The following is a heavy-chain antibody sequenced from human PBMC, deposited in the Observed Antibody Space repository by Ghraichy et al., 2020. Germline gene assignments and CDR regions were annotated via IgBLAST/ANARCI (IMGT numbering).Heavy chain of an antibody. Sequence: SETLSLTCAVYGGSFSGYYWSWIRQPPGKGLEWIGEINHSGRTNYNPSLKSRVTISVDTSKNQFSLKLSSVTAADAAVYYGARGGTAPHFDYWGQGTLVTVSA. CDR2: INHSGRT. V-gene: IGHV4-34*01. CDR1: GGSFSGYY. CDR3: ARGGTAPHFDY. D-gene: IGHD6-13*01. J-gene: IGHJ4*02.